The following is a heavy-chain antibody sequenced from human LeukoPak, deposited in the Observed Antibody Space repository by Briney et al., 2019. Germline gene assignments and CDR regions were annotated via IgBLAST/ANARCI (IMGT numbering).Heavy chain of an antibody. V-gene: IGHV1-8*01. CDR3: ARDLLPATNWFDP. Sequence: ASVKVSCKASGYTFTSYDINWVRQATGQGLEWMGWMNPNSGNTGYAQKFQGRVTMTRNTSISTAYIELSSLRSEDTAVYYCARDLLPATNWFDPWGQGTLVTVSS. J-gene: IGHJ5*02. CDR1: GYTFTSYD. CDR2: MNPNSGNT. D-gene: IGHD2-2*01.